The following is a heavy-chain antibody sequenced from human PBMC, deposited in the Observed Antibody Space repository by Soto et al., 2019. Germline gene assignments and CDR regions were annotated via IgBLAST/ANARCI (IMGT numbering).Heavy chain of an antibody. D-gene: IGHD3-3*01. V-gene: IGHV1-8*01. CDR2: MNPNSGNT. Sequence: QVQLVQSGAEVKKPGASVKVSCKASGYTFTSYDINWVRQATGQGLEWMGWMNPNSGNTGYAQKFQGRVTMPRNTSISTAYMELSSLRSEDTAVYYCARGRRGGLEWLSIRYYYYYGMDVWGQGTTVTVSS. CDR3: ARGRRGGLEWLSIRYYYYYGMDV. CDR1: GYTFTSYD. J-gene: IGHJ6*02.